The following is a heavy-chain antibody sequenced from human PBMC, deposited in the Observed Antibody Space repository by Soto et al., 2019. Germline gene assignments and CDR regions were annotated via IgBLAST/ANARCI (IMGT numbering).Heavy chain of an antibody. CDR1: GLIFSSSA. CDR3: AAETKSYFYGMDV. J-gene: IGHJ6*02. Sequence: QVQLVESGGGVVQPGRSLRLSCAASGLIFSSSAMHWVRQAPGKGLEWVALISYDGGNKYYVDSVKGRFTISRDNSKDTLDLQMNSLREGDTAVYYCAAETKSYFYGMDVWGQGTTVTVSS. V-gene: IGHV3-30*03. CDR2: ISYDGGNK.